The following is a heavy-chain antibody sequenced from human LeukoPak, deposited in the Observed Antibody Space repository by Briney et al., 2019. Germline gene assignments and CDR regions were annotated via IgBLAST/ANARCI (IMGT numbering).Heavy chain of an antibody. CDR3: ARDLGATIFDFDY. D-gene: IGHD1-26*01. CDR1: GFTFSTYT. Sequence: HTGGSLRLSCAASGFTFSTYTMNWVRQAPGKGLEWVSSISSIGSTIYYADSVKGRSTISRDNAKNSLYLQMNSLRVEDTAVYYCARDLGATIFDFDYWGQGTLVTVSS. J-gene: IGHJ4*02. CDR2: ISSIGSTI. V-gene: IGHV3-48*01.